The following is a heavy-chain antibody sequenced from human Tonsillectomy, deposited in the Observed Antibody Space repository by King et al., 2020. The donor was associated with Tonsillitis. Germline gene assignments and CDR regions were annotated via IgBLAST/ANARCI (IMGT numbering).Heavy chain of an antibody. CDR3: AREAISYGDYGDY. D-gene: IGHD4-17*01. CDR2: INSDGSST. Sequence: VQLVESGEGLVQPGGSLRLSCAASGFTFSSYWMHWVRQAPGKGLVWVSHINSDGSSTSYADSVKGRFTISRDNAKNTLYLQMNSLRAEDTAVYYCAREAISYGDYGDYWGQGSLVTVSS. CDR1: GFTFSSYW. V-gene: IGHV3-74*01. J-gene: IGHJ4*02.